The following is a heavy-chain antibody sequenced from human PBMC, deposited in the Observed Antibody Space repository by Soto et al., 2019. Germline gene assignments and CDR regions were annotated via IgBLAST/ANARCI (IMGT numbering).Heavy chain of an antibody. J-gene: IGHJ3*02. Sequence: PGESLKISCKGSGYSFTSYWISWVRQMPGKGLEWMGRIDPSDSYTNYSPSFQGHVTISADKSISTAYLQWSSLKASDTAMYYCARHVRFGELLSAFDIWGQGTMVTVSS. V-gene: IGHV5-10-1*01. CDR1: GYSFTSYW. CDR2: IDPSDSYT. CDR3: ARHVRFGELLSAFDI. D-gene: IGHD3-10*01.